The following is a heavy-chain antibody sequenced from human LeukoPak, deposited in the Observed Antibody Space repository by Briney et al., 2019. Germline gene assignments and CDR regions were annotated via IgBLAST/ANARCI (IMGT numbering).Heavy chain of an antibody. J-gene: IGHJ6*03. D-gene: IGHD6-13*01. Sequence: SETLSLTCTVSGGSISSSSYYWGWIRQPPGKGLEWIGSIYYSGSTYYNPSLKSRVTIFVDTSKNQFSLKLSSVTAEDTAVYYCARLPMGGSSSWYRGNYYYMDVWGKGTTVTISS. CDR3: ARLPMGGSSSWYRGNYYYMDV. CDR2: IYYSGST. CDR1: GGSISSSSYY. V-gene: IGHV4-39*01.